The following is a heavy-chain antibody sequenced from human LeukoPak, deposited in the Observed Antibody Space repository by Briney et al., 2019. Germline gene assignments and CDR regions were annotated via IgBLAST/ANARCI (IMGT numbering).Heavy chain of an antibody. CDR3: AGQPALTRSHFDY. CDR2: IYYSGNT. J-gene: IGHJ4*02. Sequence: SETLSLTCIVSGGSISTSAYYWGWIRQPPGEGLQWIGSIYYSGNTYYNSSLKSRVTISVDTSTSQFSLRLSSVTAADTAVYYCAGQPALTRSHFDYWGQGTLVTVSS. V-gene: IGHV4-39*01. CDR1: GGSISTSAYY.